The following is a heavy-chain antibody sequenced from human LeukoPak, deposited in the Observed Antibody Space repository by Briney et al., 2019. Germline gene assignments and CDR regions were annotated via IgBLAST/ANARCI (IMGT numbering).Heavy chain of an antibody. D-gene: IGHD1-26*01. CDR3: ARGGSYYDY. Sequence: KPSETLSLTCTVSGGSISNYYWSWIRQPPGMGLEWIGYIYYSGSTNYNPSLKSRVTISVDTSKNHFSLKLSSVTAADTAVYYCARGGSYYDYWGQGTLVTVSS. CDR2: IYYSGST. CDR1: GGSISNYY. V-gene: IGHV4-59*01. J-gene: IGHJ4*02.